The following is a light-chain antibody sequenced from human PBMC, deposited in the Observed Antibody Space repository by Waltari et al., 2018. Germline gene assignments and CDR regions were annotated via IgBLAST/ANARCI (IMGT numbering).Light chain of an antibody. V-gene: IGLV4-69*01. J-gene: IGLJ3*02. Sequence: LVLTQSPSASASLAASVKPTCTLSSGHHSNLLAWHQPQPEKGPRYLMKVNRDCGHRKGDEIPDRFSGSSSGAERYLTISSLQSEDEADYYCQTGGHGTWVFGGGTKLTVL. CDR1: SGHHSNL. CDR3: QTGGHGTWV. CDR2: VNRDCGH.